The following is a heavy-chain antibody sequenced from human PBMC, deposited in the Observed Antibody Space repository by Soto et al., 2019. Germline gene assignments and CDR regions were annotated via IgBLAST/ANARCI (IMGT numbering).Heavy chain of an antibody. D-gene: IGHD3-9*01. CDR1: GFTFSNAW. V-gene: IGHV3-15*01. Sequence: PGGSLRLSCAASGFTFSNAWMSWVRQAPGKGLEWVGRIKSKTDGGTTDYAAPVKGRFTISREDSKITLYLQMNSLKTEDTAVCYCTTDAKYDSLTGKTPHAFDIGCQGTMVTVS. CDR2: IKSKTDGGTT. CDR3: TTDAKYDSLTGKTPHAFDI. J-gene: IGHJ3*02.